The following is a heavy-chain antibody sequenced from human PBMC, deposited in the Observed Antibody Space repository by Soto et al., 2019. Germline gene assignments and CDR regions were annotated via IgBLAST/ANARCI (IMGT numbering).Heavy chain of an antibody. CDR2: IYYSGST. CDR3: ARGVRSNYYDSSGYYWSWFDP. V-gene: IGHV4-59*01. D-gene: IGHD3-22*01. CDR1: GGSISSYY. J-gene: IGHJ5*02. Sequence: SETLSLTCTVSGGSISSYYWSWIRQPPGKGLEWIGYIYYSGSTNYNPSLKSRITISVDTSKNQFSLKLSSVTAADTAVYYCARGVRSNYYDSSGYYWSWFDPWGQGTLVTVSS.